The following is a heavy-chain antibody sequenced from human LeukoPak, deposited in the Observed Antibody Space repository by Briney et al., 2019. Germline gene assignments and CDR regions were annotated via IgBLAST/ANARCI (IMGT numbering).Heavy chain of an antibody. V-gene: IGHV3-48*03. CDR1: GFPFSSYE. J-gene: IGHJ5*02. CDR3: ARDYGDYDWFDP. Sequence: GGSLRLSCAASGFPFSSYEMNWVRQAPGKGLEWVSYISSSGNAIYYADSVKGRFTISRDNAKNSLYLQMNSLRAEDTAVYYCARDYGDYDWFDPWGQGTLVTVSS. CDR2: ISSSGNAI. D-gene: IGHD4-17*01.